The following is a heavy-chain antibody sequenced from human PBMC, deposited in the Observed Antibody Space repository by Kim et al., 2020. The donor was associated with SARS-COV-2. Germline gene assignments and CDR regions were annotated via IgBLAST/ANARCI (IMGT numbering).Heavy chain of an antibody. CDR1: GFTFSSYA. Sequence: GGSLRLSCAASGFTFSSYAMSWVRQAPGKGLEWVSAISGSGGSTYYADSVKGRFTISRDNSKNTLYLQMNSLRAEDTAVYYCATQHLHRGSYRFYGQRPDYWGQGTLVTVSS. D-gene: IGHD3-16*02. CDR2: ISGSGGST. V-gene: IGHV3-23*01. J-gene: IGHJ4*02. CDR3: ATQHLHRGSYRFYGQRPDY.